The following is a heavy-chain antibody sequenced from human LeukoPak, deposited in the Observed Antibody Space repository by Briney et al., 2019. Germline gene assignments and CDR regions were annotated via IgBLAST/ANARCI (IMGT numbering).Heavy chain of an antibody. Sequence: KPSETLSLTCTVSGGSISSGSYYWSWIRQPAGKGLEWIGRIYTSGSTNYNPSLKSRVTISVDTSKNQFSLKLSSVTAADTAVYYCARDRAYFDYWGQGTLVTVSS. V-gene: IGHV4-61*02. CDR2: IYTSGST. CDR1: GGSISSGSYY. CDR3: ARDRAYFDY. J-gene: IGHJ4*02. D-gene: IGHD3-10*01.